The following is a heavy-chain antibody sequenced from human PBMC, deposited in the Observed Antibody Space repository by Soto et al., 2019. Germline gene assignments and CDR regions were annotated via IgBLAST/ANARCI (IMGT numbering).Heavy chain of an antibody. CDR1: GFTFSSYA. CDR2: ISGSGGST. D-gene: IGHD4-17*01. CDR3: AKDDLTGYGDYGLIYFDY. V-gene: IGHV3-23*01. Sequence: GGSLRLSCAASGFTFSSYAMSWVHQAPGKGLEWVSAISGSGGSTYYADSVKGRFTISRDNSKNTLYLQMNSLRAEDTAVYYCAKDDLTGYGDYGLIYFDYWGQGTLVTVSS. J-gene: IGHJ4*02.